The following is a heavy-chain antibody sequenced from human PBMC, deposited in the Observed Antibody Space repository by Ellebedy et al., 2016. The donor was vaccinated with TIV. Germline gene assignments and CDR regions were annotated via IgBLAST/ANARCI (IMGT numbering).Heavy chain of an antibody. CDR3: ARGLPSVAGTLDY. Sequence: SVKVSXKASGVTFSSYAISWVRQAPGQGLEWMGGIIPIFGTANYAQKFQGRVTITADKSTSTAYMELSSLRSEDTAVYYCARGLPSVAGTLDYWGQGTLVTVSS. CDR1: GVTFSSYA. CDR2: IIPIFGTA. V-gene: IGHV1-69*06. J-gene: IGHJ4*02. D-gene: IGHD6-19*01.